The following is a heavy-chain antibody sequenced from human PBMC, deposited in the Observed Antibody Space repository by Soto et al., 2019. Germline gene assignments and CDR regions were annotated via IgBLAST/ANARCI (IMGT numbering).Heavy chain of an antibody. Sequence: SETLSLTCTVSGGSISSGDYYWSWIRQPPGKGLEWIGYIYYSGSTYYNPSLKSRVTISVDTSKNQFSLKLSSVTAADTAVYYCARAEGTITIFGVVIQPIDYWGQGTLVTVSS. CDR1: GGSISSGDYY. D-gene: IGHD3-3*01. CDR3: ARAEGTITIFGVVIQPIDY. CDR2: IYYSGST. J-gene: IGHJ4*02. V-gene: IGHV4-30-4*01.